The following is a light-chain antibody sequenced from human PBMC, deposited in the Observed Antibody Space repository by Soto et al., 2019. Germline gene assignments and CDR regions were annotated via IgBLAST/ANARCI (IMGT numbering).Light chain of an antibody. V-gene: IGKV1-12*01. J-gene: IGKJ1*01. CDR3: LHTYSFPRT. Sequence: DIQTTQSPSSVSASVGDRVTLTCRASQGIGDRLAWYQQKPGKVPQLLIYFASTLGSGVPSRFSGSGSGTDFILTINTLQADDFATYYCLHTYSFPRTFGQGTKVEIK. CDR2: FAS. CDR1: QGIGDR.